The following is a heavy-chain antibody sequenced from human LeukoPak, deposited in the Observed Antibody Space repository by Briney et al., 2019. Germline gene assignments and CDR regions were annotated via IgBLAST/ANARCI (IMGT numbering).Heavy chain of an antibody. J-gene: IGHJ4*02. V-gene: IGHV3-30*03. D-gene: IGHD5/OR15-5a*01. Sequence: GRSLRLSCAASGFTFSSYGMHWVRQAPGKGLEWVAVISYDGSNKYYADSVKGRFTISRDNAKNSLYLQMNSLRAEDTAVYYCATGEGVSTISYWGQGTLVTVSS. CDR1: GFTFSSYG. CDR2: ISYDGSNK. CDR3: ATGEGVSTISY.